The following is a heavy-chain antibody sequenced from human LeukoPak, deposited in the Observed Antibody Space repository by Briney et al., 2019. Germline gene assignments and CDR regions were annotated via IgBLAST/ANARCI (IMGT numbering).Heavy chain of an antibody. J-gene: IGHJ4*02. CDR1: VVTFSTYS. CDR3: ARSRTTVTKDALDY. CDR2: ISSYSNYI. Sequence: GGALRLSCAASVVTFSTYSMSWVRQAPGKGLEWVSSISSYSNYINYADSVKGRFTISRDNAKNSLYLQMNSVRAEDTAVYYCARSRTTVTKDALDYWGQGTLVTVSS. D-gene: IGHD4-17*01. V-gene: IGHV3-21*01.